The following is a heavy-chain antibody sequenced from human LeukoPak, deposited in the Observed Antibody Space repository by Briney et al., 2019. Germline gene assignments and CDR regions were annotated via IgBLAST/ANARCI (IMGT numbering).Heavy chain of an antibody. V-gene: IGHV1-2*02. J-gene: IGHJ4*02. D-gene: IGHD6-19*01. CDR1: GYTFTDYY. CDR3: ARENNSGWYRKAAFDY. CDR2: INPNGGGT. Sequence: ASLKISCKSPGYTFTDYYMHWVRQAPGQGLEWVGWINPNGGGTNYAQRFQGRVTMTRDTSIGTAYMELSSLISDDTAIYYCARENNSGWYRKAAFDYWGQGTLVTVTS.